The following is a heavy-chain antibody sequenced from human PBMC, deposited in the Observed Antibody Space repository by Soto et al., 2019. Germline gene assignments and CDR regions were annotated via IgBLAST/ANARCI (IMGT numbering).Heavy chain of an antibody. CDR2: ISYDGSNK. J-gene: IGHJ6*02. Sequence: GGSLRLSCAASGFTFSSYAMHWVRQAPGKGLEWVAVISYDGSNKYYADSVKDRFTISRDNSKNTLYLQMNSLRAEDTAVYYCARDYYRFNSGYGFSMDVWGQGTTVTVS. CDR3: ARDYYRFNSGYGFSMDV. V-gene: IGHV3-30-3*01. D-gene: IGHD5-12*01. CDR1: GFTFSSYA.